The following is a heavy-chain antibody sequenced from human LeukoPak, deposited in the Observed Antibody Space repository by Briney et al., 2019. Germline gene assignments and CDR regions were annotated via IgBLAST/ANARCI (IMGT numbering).Heavy chain of an antibody. CDR1: GGSISSYY. CDR3: ARSPITRNEWFDP. Sequence: SETLSLTCTVSGGSISSYYWSWIRQPPGKGLEWIGYIYYSGSTNYNPSLKSRVTISVDTSKNQTSLKLNSVTAADRAVYYCARSPITRNEWFDPWGQGTLVTVSA. CDR2: IYYSGST. J-gene: IGHJ5*02. D-gene: IGHD1-20*01. V-gene: IGHV4-59*08.